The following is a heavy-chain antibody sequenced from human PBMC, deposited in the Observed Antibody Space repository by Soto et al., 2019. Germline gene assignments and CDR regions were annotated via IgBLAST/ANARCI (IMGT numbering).Heavy chain of an antibody. CDR1: GFTFSDYA. CDR2: ITGSGGKT. CDR3: AKGILSDYYGSGTYDY. Sequence: EVQLLESGGGLIQPGGSLRLSCAASGFTFSDYAITWVRQAPGKGLEWVSVITGSGGKTFNADYVKGRFSISRDNSKNTVYLEINSLRAEDTAVYYCAKGILSDYYGSGTYDYWGQGTLVTVSS. D-gene: IGHD3-10*01. J-gene: IGHJ4*02. V-gene: IGHV3-23*01.